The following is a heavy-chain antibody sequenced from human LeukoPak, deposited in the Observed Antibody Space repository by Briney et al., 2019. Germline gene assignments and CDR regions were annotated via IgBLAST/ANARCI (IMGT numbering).Heavy chain of an antibody. J-gene: IGHJ4*02. V-gene: IGHV3-48*01. Sequence: GGSLRLSCAASGFTFSSHTMNWVRQAPGKGLEWVSYISSSSSTIYYADSVKGRFTISRDNAKNSLYLQMNSLRAEDTAVYYCARDGAWELPPGYFDYWGQGTLVTVSS. CDR3: ARDGAWELPPGYFDY. CDR2: ISSSSSTI. D-gene: IGHD1-26*01. CDR1: GFTFSSHT.